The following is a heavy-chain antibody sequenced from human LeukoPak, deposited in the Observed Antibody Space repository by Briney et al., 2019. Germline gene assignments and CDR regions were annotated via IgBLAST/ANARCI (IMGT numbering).Heavy chain of an antibody. D-gene: IGHD5-24*01. CDR3: ARGRRDGYNYDWFDP. V-gene: IGHV3-66*01. J-gene: IGHJ5*02. CDR2: IYSGGRT. Sequence: GGSLRLSCAASGFTVSSNYMSWVRQARGKGLEWVSVIYSGGRTYYADSVKGRFTIPRDNSKNTLYLQMNSLRAEDTAVYYCARGRRDGYNYDWFDPWGQGTLVTVSS. CDR1: GFTVSSNY.